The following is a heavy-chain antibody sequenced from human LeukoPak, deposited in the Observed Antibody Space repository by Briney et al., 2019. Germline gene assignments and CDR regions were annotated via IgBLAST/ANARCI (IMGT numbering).Heavy chain of an antibody. CDR3: VRAIDYGYPGGY. CDR2: IKQDGTEK. J-gene: IGHJ4*02. CDR1: EFTFSDFW. Sequence: GGSLRLSCVASEFTFSDFWMSWVRQAPGKGLEWVANIKQDGTEKYYVDSVKGRFTVSRDNAKNSLDLQMNSVRAEDTAVNYCVRAIDYGYPGGYWGQGTLVTVSS. V-gene: IGHV3-7*01. D-gene: IGHD4-17*01.